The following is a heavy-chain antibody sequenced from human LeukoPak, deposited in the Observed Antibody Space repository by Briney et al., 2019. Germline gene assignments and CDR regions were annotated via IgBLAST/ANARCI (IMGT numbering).Heavy chain of an antibody. CDR1: GGSISSDY. Sequence: PSETLSLTCTVSGGSISSDYWSWIRQPDGKGLEWIGRIYTSGSTNYNPSLKSRVSMSVDTSKNQFSLKLSSVTAADTAVYYCARGHCTSGSCSRWFDPWGQGTLVTVSS. CDR3: ARGHCTSGSCSRWFDP. J-gene: IGHJ5*02. CDR2: IYTSGST. V-gene: IGHV4-4*07. D-gene: IGHD2-15*01.